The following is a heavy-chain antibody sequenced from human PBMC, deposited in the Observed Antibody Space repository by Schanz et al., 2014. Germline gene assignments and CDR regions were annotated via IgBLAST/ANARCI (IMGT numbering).Heavy chain of an antibody. CDR1: DYTFTSSG. J-gene: IGHJ4*02. Sequence: QVQLVQSGAEVKKPGASVKVSCKASDYTFTSSGFSWVRQAPGQGLEWMGWINGYNAHTNYAQKFQGRVTMTTDTSTSTVYMELRSLRSDDTAVYYCARDRDQWDGNFCDFWGQGTLVTVSS. CDR3: ARDRDQWDGNFCDF. CDR2: INGYNAHT. D-gene: IGHD1-26*01. V-gene: IGHV1-18*01.